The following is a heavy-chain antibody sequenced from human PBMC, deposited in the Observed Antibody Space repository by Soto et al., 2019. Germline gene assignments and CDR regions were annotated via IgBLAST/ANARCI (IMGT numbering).Heavy chain of an antibody. Sequence: EVHSLESGGGLVQRGGSLRLSCEASGFPFSTYAMTWVRQVPGKGLEWVSTTSNGGNTEFAESVRGRFTVFRDNSKNTIYLQMSSLRAEDSAIYFCAKDFRPGLIVPTKSGFDPWGQGTPVTVSS. D-gene: IGHD2-15*01. V-gene: IGHV3-23*01. CDR3: AKDFRPGLIVPTKSGFDP. CDR1: GFPFSTYA. CDR2: TSNGGNT. J-gene: IGHJ5*02.